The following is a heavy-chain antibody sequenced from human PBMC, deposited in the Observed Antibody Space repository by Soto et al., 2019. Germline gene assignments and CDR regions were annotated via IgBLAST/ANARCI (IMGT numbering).Heavy chain of an antibody. D-gene: IGHD3-16*02. CDR3: AKYQGLRLGELSLFYYYYGMDV. V-gene: IGHV1-8*01. J-gene: IGHJ6*02. CDR1: GYTFTSYD. Sequence: ASVKVSCKASGYTFTSYDINWVRQATGQGLEWMGWMNPNSGNTGYAQKFQGRVTMTRNTSISTAYMELSSLRAEDTAVYYCAKYQGLRLGELSLFYYYYGMDVWGQGTTVTVSS. CDR2: MNPNSGNT.